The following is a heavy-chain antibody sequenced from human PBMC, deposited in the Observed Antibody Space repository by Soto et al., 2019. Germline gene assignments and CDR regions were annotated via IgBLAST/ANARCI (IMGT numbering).Heavy chain of an antibody. V-gene: IGHV1-69*12. J-gene: IGHJ6*02. CDR1: GGTFSSYA. D-gene: IGHD2-2*01. CDR3: ARHLPAAGFYYGMDV. Sequence: QVQLVQSGAEMKKPGSSVKVSCKASGGTFSSYAISWVRQAPGQGLKWMGGIIPIFGTANYAQKFQGRVTITADESTSKAYMELSSLRSEDTAVYYCARHLPAAGFYYGMDVWGQGTTVTVSS. CDR2: IIPIFGTA.